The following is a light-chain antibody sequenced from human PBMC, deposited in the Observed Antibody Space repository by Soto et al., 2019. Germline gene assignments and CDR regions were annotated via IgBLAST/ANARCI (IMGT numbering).Light chain of an antibody. CDR3: QQYNNWPPIT. CDR2: CAS. CDR1: QSVSSN. V-gene: IGKV3-15*01. Sequence: EIVMTQSPATLSVSPGERATLSCRASQSVSSNLAWYQQKPGQAPRLLIYCASTRTTGIPARFSGSGSGTEFTLTISSLQSEDFAVYYCQQYNNWPPITFGQGTRREIK. J-gene: IGKJ5*01.